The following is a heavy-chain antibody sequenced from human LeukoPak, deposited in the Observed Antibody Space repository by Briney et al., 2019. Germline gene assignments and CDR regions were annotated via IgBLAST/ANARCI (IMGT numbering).Heavy chain of an antibody. V-gene: IGHV1-58*01. CDR2: IVVGSGNT. CDR1: GFTFTSSA. J-gene: IGHJ3*02. Sequence: SVKVSHMPSGFTFTSSAVQWVRQARGQRLEWIGWIVVGSGNTNYAQKFQERVTITGDMYTSTAYMELSSLRSEDTAVYYCARGRRWDLLVSLIDASDIWGHGTIFTVSS. D-gene: IGHD1-26*01. CDR3: ARGRRWDLLVSLIDASDI.